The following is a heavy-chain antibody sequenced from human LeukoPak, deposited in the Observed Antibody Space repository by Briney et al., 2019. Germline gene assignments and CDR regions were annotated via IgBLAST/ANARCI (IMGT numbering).Heavy chain of an antibody. V-gene: IGHV4-61*02. CDR1: GDSVSSGTHY. CDR2: VAPSGSI. CDR3: ATYRSALSYGMDA. J-gene: IGHJ6*02. D-gene: IGHD6-6*01. Sequence: SQTLSLTCTVSGDSVSSGTHYWSWVRQPAGNGLEWIGRVAPSGSISYNPSLTSRVTISVDTSKNHFSLRLNSVTATDTAVYYCATYRSALSYGMDAWGRGTTVTVS.